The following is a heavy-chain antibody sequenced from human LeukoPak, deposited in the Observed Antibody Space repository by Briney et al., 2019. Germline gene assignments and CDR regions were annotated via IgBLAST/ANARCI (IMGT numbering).Heavy chain of an antibody. J-gene: IGHJ4*02. CDR3: TRGGHYAGRFDY. V-gene: IGHV3-7*01. CDR2: IKFGGTEK. CDR1: GFTFSDHW. Sequence: PGGSLRLSCAASGFTFSDHWMTWVLQAPGKGRDWVATIKFGGTEKQYVGSVKGRFTISRDNAANSLFLQLQSLGADDTAVYDCTRGGHYAGRFDYWGQGNLVTVSS. D-gene: IGHD4-17*01.